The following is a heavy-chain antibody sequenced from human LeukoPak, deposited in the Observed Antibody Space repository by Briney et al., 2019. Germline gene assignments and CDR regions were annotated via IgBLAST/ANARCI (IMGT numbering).Heavy chain of an antibody. J-gene: IGHJ4*02. CDR3: AGGGSIAVAGY. V-gene: IGHV3-74*01. CDR2: IDPDGSTT. CDR1: GFTFRSYW. D-gene: IGHD6-19*01. Sequence: GGSLRLSCADSGFTFRSYWMHWVRQAPGKGLVWLSRIDPDGSTTAYADSVKGRFTISRDNAKNTPYLQMNSLRAEDTAVYYCAGGGSIAVAGYWGQGTLVTVSS.